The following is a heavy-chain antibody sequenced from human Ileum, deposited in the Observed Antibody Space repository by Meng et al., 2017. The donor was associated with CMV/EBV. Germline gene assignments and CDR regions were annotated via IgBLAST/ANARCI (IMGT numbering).Heavy chain of an antibody. D-gene: IGHD3-16*01. CDR2: MNRVESET. J-gene: IGHJ4*02. V-gene: IGHV5-51*07. CDR3: VRLYAGRIDY. Sequence: KISCRGAGCSVATYWIGWVHQMPGKGVEWMEIMNRVESETKYSPSFQGHVTISADNYINTAYLRWSNPKASDTAMYYCVRLYAGRIDYWGQGTLVTVSS. CDR1: GCSVATYW.